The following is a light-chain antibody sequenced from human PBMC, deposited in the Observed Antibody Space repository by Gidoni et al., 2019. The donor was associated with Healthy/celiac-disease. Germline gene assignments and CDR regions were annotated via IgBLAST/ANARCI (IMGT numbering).Light chain of an antibody. CDR1: QSISSY. J-gene: IGKJ3*01. Sequence: IQMTQSPSSLSASVGVRVTITCRASQSISSYLNWYQQKPGKAPKLLIYAASSLQSGVPSRFSGSGTGTDFTLTISSLQPEDFATYYCQQSYSTLFTFGPGTKVDIK. CDR3: QQSYSTLFT. CDR2: AAS. V-gene: IGKV1-39*01.